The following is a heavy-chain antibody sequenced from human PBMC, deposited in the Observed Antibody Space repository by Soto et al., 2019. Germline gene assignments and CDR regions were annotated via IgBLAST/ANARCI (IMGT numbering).Heavy chain of an antibody. CDR3: ARDTHYYDSSGSLGDY. J-gene: IGHJ4*02. V-gene: IGHV4-34*01. D-gene: IGHD3-22*01. CDR2: INHSGST. Sequence: SETLSLTCAVYGGSFSGYYWSWIRQPPGKGLEWIGEINHSGSTNYNPSLKSRVTISVDTSKNQFSLKLSSATAADTAVYYCARDTHYYDSSGSLGDYWGQGTLVTVS. CDR1: GGSFSGYY.